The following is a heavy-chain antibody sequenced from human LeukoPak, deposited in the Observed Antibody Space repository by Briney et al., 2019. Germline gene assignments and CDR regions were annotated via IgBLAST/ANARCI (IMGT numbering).Heavy chain of an antibody. V-gene: IGHV4-31*03. CDR2: IYYSGST. Sequence: SETLSLTCTVSGGSISSGGYYWSWIRQHPGKGLEWIGYIYYSGSTSYNPSLKSRVTISVDTSKNQFSLKLSSVTAADTAVYYCARVLGYCSSTSCYGIYWFDPWGQGTLVTVSS. J-gene: IGHJ5*02. D-gene: IGHD2-2*01. CDR3: ARVLGYCSSTSCYGIYWFDP. CDR1: GGSISSGGYY.